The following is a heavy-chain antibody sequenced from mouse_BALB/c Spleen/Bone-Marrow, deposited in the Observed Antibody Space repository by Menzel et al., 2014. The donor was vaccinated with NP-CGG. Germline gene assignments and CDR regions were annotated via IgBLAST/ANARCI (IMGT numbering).Heavy chain of an antibody. CDR2: ISYSSST. Sequence: EVQGVESGPGLVKPSQSLSLTCTVTGYSITSDYAWNWIQFQGNKLEWMGYISYSSSTNYNPSLKSRISITRDTSKNXSFLQLNSVTAEDTATYYCARWDYGDYAMDYWGQGTSGTVSS. J-gene: IGHJ4*01. CDR3: ARWDYGDYAMDY. CDR1: GYSITSDYA. D-gene: IGHD1-2*01. V-gene: IGHV3-2*02.